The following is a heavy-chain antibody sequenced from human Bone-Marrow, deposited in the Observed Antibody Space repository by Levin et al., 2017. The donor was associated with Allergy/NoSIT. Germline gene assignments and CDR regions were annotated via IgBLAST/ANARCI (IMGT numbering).Heavy chain of an antibody. CDR2: ISSSSNYI. Sequence: GESLKISCAASGFTFSTYSMNWVRQAPGKGLEWVSSISSSSNYIYYADSVKGRFTISRDNAKNSLFLQVSSLRAEDTALYYCARVMLMVHAVDFWGQGTLVTVSS. D-gene: IGHD2-8*01. CDR3: ARVMLMVHAVDF. J-gene: IGHJ4*02. V-gene: IGHV3-21*01. CDR1: GFTFSTYS.